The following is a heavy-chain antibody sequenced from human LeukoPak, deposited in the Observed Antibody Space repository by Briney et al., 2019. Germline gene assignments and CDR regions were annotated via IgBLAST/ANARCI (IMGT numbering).Heavy chain of an antibody. V-gene: IGHV1-8*02. CDR3: VRHYGSGSYYIYYFDY. CDR2: INPNSGNT. CDR1: GYTFTSYY. Sequence: ASVNVSCKASGYTFTSYYMHWVRQAPGQGLEWMGIINPNSGNTGYAQKFQGRVTMTRNTSISTAYMELSSLRSEDTAVYYCVRHYGSGSYYIYYFDYWGQGTLVTVSS. J-gene: IGHJ4*02. D-gene: IGHD3-10*01.